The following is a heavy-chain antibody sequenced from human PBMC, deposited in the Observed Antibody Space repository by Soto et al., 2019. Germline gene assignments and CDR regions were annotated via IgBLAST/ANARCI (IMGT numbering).Heavy chain of an antibody. Sequence: QPGGSLRLSCAASGFTFNNYAMSWVRQGPGKGLEWVSAISGSGGGTYYADSVKGRFTISRDNSKNTLYLQMNSLRAEDTAVYYCAKDLYDYIWGSYRSKGFDHWGQGTMVTVSS. CDR2: ISGSGGGT. CDR1: GFTFNNYA. V-gene: IGHV3-23*01. CDR3: AKDLYDYIWGSYRSKGFDH. D-gene: IGHD3-16*02. J-gene: IGHJ4*02.